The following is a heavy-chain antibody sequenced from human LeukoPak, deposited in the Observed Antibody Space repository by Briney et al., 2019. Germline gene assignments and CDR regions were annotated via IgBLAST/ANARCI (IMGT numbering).Heavy chain of an antibody. J-gene: IGHJ2*01. V-gene: IGHV1-2*02. CDR1: GYTFTGYY. CDR2: INPNSGGT. Sequence: ASVKVSCKASGYTFTGYYMHWVRQAPGQGLEWMGWINPNSGGTNYAQKFQGRVTMTRDTSISTAYMELSRLRSDDTAVYYCARAHWGSGTLYWYFDLWGRGTLVTVSS. CDR3: ARAHWGSGTLYWYFDL. D-gene: IGHD7-27*01.